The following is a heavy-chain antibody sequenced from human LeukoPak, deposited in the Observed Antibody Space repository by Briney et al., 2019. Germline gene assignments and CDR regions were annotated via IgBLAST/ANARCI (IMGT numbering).Heavy chain of an antibody. V-gene: IGHV1-69*05. Sequence: ASVKVSCKASGGTFSSYAISWVRQAPGQGLEWMGGIIPIFGTANYAQKFQGRVTITTDESTSTAYMELSSLRSEDTAVYYCARVIHYGSAPPLNWFDPWGQGTLVTVSS. J-gene: IGHJ5*02. CDR1: GGTFSSYA. D-gene: IGHD3-10*01. CDR3: ARVIHYGSAPPLNWFDP. CDR2: IIPIFGTA.